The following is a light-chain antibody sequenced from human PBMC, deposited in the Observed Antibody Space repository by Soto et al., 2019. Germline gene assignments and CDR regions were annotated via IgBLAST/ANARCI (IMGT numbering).Light chain of an antibody. CDR3: QQSYSRPRT. V-gene: IGKV1-39*01. CDR1: QSISTY. CDR2: TTS. J-gene: IGKJ1*01. Sequence: DIQMTQAPSSLSASVVDRVTITCRASQSISTYLNWYQQKPGKAPNLLIYTTSNLESGVPSRFSGSGSGTDFTLTINSLQPEDFATYFCQQSYSRPRTFGQGTKVDIK.